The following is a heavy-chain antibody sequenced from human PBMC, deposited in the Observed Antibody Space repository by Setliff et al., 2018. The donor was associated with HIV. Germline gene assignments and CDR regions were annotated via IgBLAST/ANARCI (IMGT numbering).Heavy chain of an antibody. D-gene: IGHD3-10*01. CDR3: AKKTAAYTSGSWLHY. Sequence: ETLSLTCTVSGGSIRSYYWSWIRQPPGKGLECVAVISGSGGDTYYADSVKGRFVISREKSKSTLYLQMNSLRAEGTAVYYCAKKTAAYTSGSWLHYWGQGTLVTVSS. CDR1: GGSIRSYY. CDR2: ISGSGGDT. V-gene: IGHV3-23*01. J-gene: IGHJ4*02.